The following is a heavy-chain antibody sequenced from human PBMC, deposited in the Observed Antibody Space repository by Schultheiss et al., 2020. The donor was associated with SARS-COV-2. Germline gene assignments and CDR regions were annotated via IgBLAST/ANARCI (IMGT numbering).Heavy chain of an antibody. CDR3: ARDRYDFWSGYVSYWYFDL. Sequence: SVKVSCKASGGTFSSYAISWVRQAPGQGLEWMGGIIPIFGTANYAQKFQGRVTITAAESTSTAYMELSSLRSEDTAVYYCARDRYDFWSGYVSYWYFDLWGRGTLVTVSS. CDR1: GGTFSSYA. D-gene: IGHD3-3*01. J-gene: IGHJ2*01. CDR2: IIPIFGTA. V-gene: IGHV1-69*13.